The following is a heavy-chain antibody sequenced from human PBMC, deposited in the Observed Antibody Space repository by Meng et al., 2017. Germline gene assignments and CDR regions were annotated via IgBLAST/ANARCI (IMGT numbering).Heavy chain of an antibody. CDR2: IQFSGGT. D-gene: IGHD2-21*01. J-gene: IGHJ5*02. CDR3: ARVNSDCGGVMCYKGWFDP. CDR1: GGSISGGDYY. Sequence: QVQLQESGPGLVKPSQTLSLTCTVFGGSISGGDYYWSWIRQPPGKGLEWIGYIQFSGGTYYNPSLNSRITISVGMSRNQFSLRLTSVTSADMAVYYCARVNSDCGGVMCYKGWFDPWGQGTLVTVSS. V-gene: IGHV4-30-4*01.